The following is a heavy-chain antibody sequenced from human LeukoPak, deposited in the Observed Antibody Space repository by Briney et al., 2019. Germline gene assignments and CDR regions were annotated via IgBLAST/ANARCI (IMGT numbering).Heavy chain of an antibody. Sequence: GGSLRLSCAASGFTFSSYSMNWVRQAPGKGLEWVSSVSSSSSYIYYADSVKGRFTISRDNAKNSLYLQMNSLRAEDTAVYYCARQDGHYYYYGMDVWGPGTTVTVSS. CDR2: VSSSSSYI. J-gene: IGHJ6*02. V-gene: IGHV3-21*01. CDR3: ARQDGHYYYYGMDV. D-gene: IGHD2-15*01. CDR1: GFTFSSYS.